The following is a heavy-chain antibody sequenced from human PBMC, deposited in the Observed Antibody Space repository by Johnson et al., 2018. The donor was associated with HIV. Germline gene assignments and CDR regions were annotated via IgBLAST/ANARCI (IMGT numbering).Heavy chain of an antibody. Sequence: VQLVESGGGLVQPGGSLRLSCAAPGFTFSSYDMHWVRQATGKGLEWVSAIGTAGDTYYPGSVRGRFTISRENAKNALYLQMNSLRAEDTAVYYCARELRIAARGLAFDIWGRGTMVTVSS. CDR3: ARELRIAARGLAFDI. V-gene: IGHV3-13*01. CDR1: GFTFSSYD. J-gene: IGHJ3*02. CDR2: IGTAGDT. D-gene: IGHD6-6*01.